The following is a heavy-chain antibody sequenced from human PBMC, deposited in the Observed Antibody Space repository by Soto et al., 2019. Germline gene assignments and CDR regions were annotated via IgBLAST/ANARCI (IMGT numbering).Heavy chain of an antibody. V-gene: IGHV3-21*01. Sequence: GGSLRLSCAASGFTFSSYSMNWVRQAPGKGLEWVSSISSSSSYTYYADSVKGRFSISRDNAKNSLYLQMNSLRAEDTAVYYCARDSAMVTAYDAFDIWGQGTMVTVSS. CDR2: ISSSSSYT. CDR3: ARDSAMVTAYDAFDI. CDR1: GFTFSSYS. D-gene: IGHD2-21*02. J-gene: IGHJ3*02.